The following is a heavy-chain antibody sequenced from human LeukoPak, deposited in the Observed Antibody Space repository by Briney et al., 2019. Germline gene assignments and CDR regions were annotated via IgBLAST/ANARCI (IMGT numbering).Heavy chain of an antibody. D-gene: IGHD3-22*01. J-gene: IGHJ5*02. V-gene: IGHV4-4*07. CDR1: GGSISSYY. Sequence: PSETLSLTCTVSGGSISSYYWSWIRQPAGKGLEWIGRIYTSGSTNYNPSLKGRVTMSVDTSKNQFSLKLSSVTAADTAVYYCARIPATYYYDSSGLSWGQGTLVTVSS. CDR3: ARIPATYYYDSSGLS. CDR2: IYTSGST.